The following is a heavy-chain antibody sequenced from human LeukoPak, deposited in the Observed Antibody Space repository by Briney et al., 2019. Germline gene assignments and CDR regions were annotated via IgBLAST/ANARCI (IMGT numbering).Heavy chain of an antibody. J-gene: IGHJ4*02. CDR2: VSGSGGST. Sequence: GGSLRLSCAASGFTLRSFAMNWVRQAPGKGLQWVSAVSGSGGSTYYADSVKGRFTISRDNSKNTLYLQMNSLRAEDTAVYYCAKEINYYGSGSLDYWGQGTLVTVSS. V-gene: IGHV3-23*01. CDR3: AKEINYYGSGSLDY. CDR1: GFTLRSFA. D-gene: IGHD3-10*01.